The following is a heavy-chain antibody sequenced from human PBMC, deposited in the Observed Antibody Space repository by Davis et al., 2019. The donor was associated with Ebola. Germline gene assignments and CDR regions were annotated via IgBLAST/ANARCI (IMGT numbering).Heavy chain of an antibody. D-gene: IGHD3-22*01. CDR1: DFSFSSYW. CDR3: ATINPKRLLPRGPTGAVEI. J-gene: IGHJ3*02. Sequence: GESLKISCEGSDFSFSSYWLGWVRQSPGKGLEWLANIKQDGTETSYVGSVKGRFTISRDNVRMSVPLQMNSLRAEDTAVYYCATINPKRLLPRGPTGAVEIWGQGEMVTVSS. V-gene: IGHV3-7*01. CDR2: IKQDGTET.